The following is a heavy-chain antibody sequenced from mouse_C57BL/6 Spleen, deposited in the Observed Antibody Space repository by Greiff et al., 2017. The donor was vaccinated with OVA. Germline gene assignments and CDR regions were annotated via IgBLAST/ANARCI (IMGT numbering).Heavy chain of an antibody. D-gene: IGHD4-1*01. CDR2: IYPGDGDT. J-gene: IGHJ4*01. V-gene: IGHV1-80*01. CDR3: ARGEANWDAMDY. CDR1: GYAFSSYW. Sequence: VQVVESGAELVKPGASVKISCKASGYAFSSYWMNWVKQRPGKGLEWIGQIYPGDGDTNYNGKFKGKATLTADKSSSTAYMQLSSLTSEDSAVYFCARGEANWDAMDYWGQGTSVTVSS.